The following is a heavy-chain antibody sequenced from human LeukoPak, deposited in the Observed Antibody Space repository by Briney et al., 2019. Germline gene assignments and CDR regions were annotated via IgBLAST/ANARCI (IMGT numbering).Heavy chain of an antibody. CDR1: GGSICSHY. Sequence: SETLSLTCTVPGGSICSHYWSWIRQPPGKGLEWIGYMYDSVRAKDNPSLKSRVTLSADTSKNQFSLRLSSVTAADTAVYYCATIKRGNIYGYFDFWGQGILVTVSS. D-gene: IGHD5-18*01. J-gene: IGHJ4*02. CDR3: ATIKRGNIYGYFDF. CDR2: MYDSVRA. V-gene: IGHV4-59*11.